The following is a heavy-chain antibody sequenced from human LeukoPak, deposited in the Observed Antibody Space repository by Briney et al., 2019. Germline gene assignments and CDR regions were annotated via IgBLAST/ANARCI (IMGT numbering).Heavy chain of an antibody. CDR2: IYTSGST. D-gene: IGHD2-8*01. J-gene: IGHJ4*02. Sequence: SETLSLTCTVSGGSISSGSYYWSWIRQPAGKGLEWTGRIYTSGSTNYNPSLQRRVTRAVDTSKNQFSLKLSSVTAADTAVYYCARSPPTRRASVYYFDYWGQGTLVTVSS. V-gene: IGHV4-61*02. CDR1: GGSISSGSYY. CDR3: ARSPPTRRASVYYFDY.